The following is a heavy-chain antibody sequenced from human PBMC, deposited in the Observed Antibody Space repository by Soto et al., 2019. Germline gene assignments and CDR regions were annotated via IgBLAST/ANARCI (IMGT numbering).Heavy chain of an antibody. D-gene: IGHD1-7*01. CDR3: ASRDPGTSVDY. Sequence: SVTLSLTCAVSGASFTSNDWWTWVRQPPGRGLEWIGEIYRTGSTNYNPSLKSRVTISLDKSENQFSLKVTSLTAADTAVYYCASRDPGTSVDYWGQGTLVTVSS. CDR2: IYRTGST. J-gene: IGHJ4*02. CDR1: GASFTSNDW. V-gene: IGHV4-4*02.